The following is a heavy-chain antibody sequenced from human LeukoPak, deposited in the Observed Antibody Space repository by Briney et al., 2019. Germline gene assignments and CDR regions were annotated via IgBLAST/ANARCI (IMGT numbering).Heavy chain of an antibody. CDR3: AKDTPVRYDILTGCFDY. CDR2: INWNGGST. D-gene: IGHD3-9*01. J-gene: IGHJ4*02. CDR1: GFTFDDYG. V-gene: IGHV3-20*04. Sequence: RPGGSLRLSCAASGFTFDDYGMSWVRQAPGKGLEWVSGINWNGGSTGYADSVKGRFTISRDDAKNSLYLQMNSLRAEDTAVYYCAKDTPVRYDILTGCFDYWGQGTLVTVSS.